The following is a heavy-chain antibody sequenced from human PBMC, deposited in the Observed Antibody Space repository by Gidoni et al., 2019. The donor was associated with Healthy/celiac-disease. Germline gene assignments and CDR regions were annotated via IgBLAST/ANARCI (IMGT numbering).Heavy chain of an antibody. CDR2: ISSSSSTI. J-gene: IGHJ4*02. V-gene: IGHV3-48*02. D-gene: IGHD6-19*01. CDR1: GFTFSSYS. CDR3: ARDVVSSGWYAGYFDY. Sequence: EVQLVESGGGLVQHGGSLRLPCAASGFTFSSYSMNWVRQAPGKGLEGVSYISSSSSTIYYADSVKGRFTISRDNAKNSLYLQMNSLRDEDTAVYYCARDVVSSGWYAGYFDYWGQGTLVTVSS.